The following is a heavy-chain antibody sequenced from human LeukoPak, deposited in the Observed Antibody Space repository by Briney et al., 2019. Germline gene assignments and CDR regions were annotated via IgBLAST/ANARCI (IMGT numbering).Heavy chain of an antibody. D-gene: IGHD4-23*01. CDR1: GYSFTTYW. J-gene: IGHJ4*02. Sequence: GASLKISCKGSGYSFTTYWIGWVRQLPGEGLEWMGTIYPSDSDTKYSPSFRGQVTISADKSISTAYLQWNSLKASDTAIYYCARYGGSSARFSDYWGQGTLVTVSS. CDR3: ARYGGSSARFSDY. CDR2: IYPSDSDT. V-gene: IGHV5-51*01.